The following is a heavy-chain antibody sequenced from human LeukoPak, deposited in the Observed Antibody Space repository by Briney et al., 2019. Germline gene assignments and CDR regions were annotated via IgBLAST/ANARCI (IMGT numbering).Heavy chain of an antibody. D-gene: IGHD3-10*01. CDR1: GDTFSSYA. V-gene: IGHV1-69*06. CDR3: ARTSMVRGVIMWAFDI. J-gene: IGHJ3*02. CDR2: IIPIFGTA. Sequence: SVKVSCKASGDTFSSYAISWVRQAPGQGLEWLGGIIPIFGTANYAQKFQGRVTITADKSTSTAYMELSSLRSEDTAVYYCARTSMVRGVIMWAFDIWGQGTMVTVSS.